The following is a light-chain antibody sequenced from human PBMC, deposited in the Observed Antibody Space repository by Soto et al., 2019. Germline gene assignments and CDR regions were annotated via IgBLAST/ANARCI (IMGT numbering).Light chain of an antibody. Sequence: DIQMPQYPSSLSASVGDRVNITCRASQTVTNFLYWYQQKPGKAPKLLISAASSLRAGVPSRFSGSGSRTVFTLTFGSLQPEDFATYYCQQSYSSLRTFGPGTNVEV. J-gene: IGKJ1*01. V-gene: IGKV1-39*01. CDR1: QTVTNF. CDR2: AAS. CDR3: QQSYSSLRT.